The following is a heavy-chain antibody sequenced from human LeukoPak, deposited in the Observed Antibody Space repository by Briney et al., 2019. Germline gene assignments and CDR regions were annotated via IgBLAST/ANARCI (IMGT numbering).Heavy chain of an antibody. CDR3: ARDRGGYVDH. Sequence: SETLSLTCTVSGDSISSYFWSWIRQPPGKGLEWIGYIYYSGSTNYNPSLKSRVTISVDTSKNQFSLNLTSVTAADTAVYYCARDRGGYVDHWGQGTLVTVSS. D-gene: IGHD3-10*01. J-gene: IGHJ4*02. CDR1: GDSISSYF. V-gene: IGHV4-59*12. CDR2: IYYSGST.